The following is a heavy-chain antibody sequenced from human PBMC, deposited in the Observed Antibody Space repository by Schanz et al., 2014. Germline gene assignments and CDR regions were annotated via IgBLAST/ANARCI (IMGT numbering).Heavy chain of an antibody. CDR2: ISAYNGNT. J-gene: IGHJ5*02. V-gene: IGHV1-18*01. Sequence: QVHLVQSGAEVKRPGASVKVSCKASGYTFTSYGISWVRQAPGQGLEWMGWISAYNGNTKYPQKLQGRVTMTTDTSTSTAYMALTDLRSDDTAVYYCAKAEYDILTDSYSRLDPWGQGTLVTVSS. CDR3: AKAEYDILTDSYSRLDP. CDR1: GYTFTSYG. D-gene: IGHD3-9*01.